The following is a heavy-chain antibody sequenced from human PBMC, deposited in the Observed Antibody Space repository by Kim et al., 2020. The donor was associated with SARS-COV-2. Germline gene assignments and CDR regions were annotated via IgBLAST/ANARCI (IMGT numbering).Heavy chain of an antibody. CDR3: ARDEAFVGGGRPKKYYFDY. D-gene: IGHD2-15*01. V-gene: IGHV4-38-2*02. J-gene: IGHJ4*02. Sequence: IRQPPGKGLEWIRSIYHSGSTYYNPSLKSRVTISVDTSKNQFSLKLSSVTAADTAVYYCARDEAFVGGGRPKKYYFDYWGQGTLVTVSS. CDR2: IYHSGST.